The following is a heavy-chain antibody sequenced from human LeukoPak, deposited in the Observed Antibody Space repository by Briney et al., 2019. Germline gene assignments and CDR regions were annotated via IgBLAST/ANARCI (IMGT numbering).Heavy chain of an antibody. CDR1: GFTFIRYA. Sequence: GGSLRLSCAASGFTFIRYAMSWVRQAPGKGLEWVSLISNSDGSTYYADSVKGRFSISRDNSKSTLYLQMSSLRAEDTAVYYCAKGAIAGVPAAIGNWFDPWGQGTLVTVSS. CDR2: ISNSDGST. J-gene: IGHJ5*02. CDR3: AKGAIAGVPAAIGNWFDP. V-gene: IGHV3-23*01. D-gene: IGHD2-2*02.